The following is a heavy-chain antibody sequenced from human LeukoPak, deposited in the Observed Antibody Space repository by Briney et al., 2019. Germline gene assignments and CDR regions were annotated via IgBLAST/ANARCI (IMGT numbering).Heavy chain of an antibody. J-gene: IGHJ3*02. CDR1: GFTFSSYW. CDR3: ARISPFRSDAFDI. CDR2: IKQDGSEK. V-gene: IGHV3-7*04. Sequence: GGSLRLSCAASGFTFSSYWMNWVRQAPGKGLEWVANIKQDGSEKYYVDSVKGRFTISRDNAKNLLYLQMNSLRAEDTAVYYCARISPFRSDAFDIWGQGTMVTVSS.